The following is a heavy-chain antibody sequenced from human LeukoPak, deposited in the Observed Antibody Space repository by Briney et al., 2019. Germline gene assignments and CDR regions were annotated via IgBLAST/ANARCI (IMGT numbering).Heavy chain of an antibody. V-gene: IGHV3-23*01. CDR2: LSGSGGNT. J-gene: IGHJ2*01. CDR1: GFTFRTYP. Sequence: PGGSLRLSCAASGFTFRTYPMNWVRQAPGKGVEWVSTLSGSGGNTYYADSVKGRFTISRDNSKNTLFLHMNSLRAEYTAVYYCAKDTGGWYFDLWGRGALVTVSS. CDR3: AKDTGGWYFDL. D-gene: IGHD1-26*01.